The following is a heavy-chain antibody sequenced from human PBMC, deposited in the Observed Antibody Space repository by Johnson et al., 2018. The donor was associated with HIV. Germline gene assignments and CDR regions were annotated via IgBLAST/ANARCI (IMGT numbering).Heavy chain of an antibody. V-gene: IGHV3-30*04. CDR3: AKAQGSLPVEIYAFDI. CDR2: ISYDGSND. J-gene: IGHJ3*02. CDR1: GFTFSSYA. Sequence: QVQLVESGGGVVQPGRSLRLSCAASGFTFSSYAMHWVRQAPGKGLEWVAVISYDGSNDYYADYLHVRFPISRDNSKNSLYLQMNSLRTEYTALYYCAKAQGSLPVEIYAFDIWGQGTMVTVSS. D-gene: IGHD1-26*01.